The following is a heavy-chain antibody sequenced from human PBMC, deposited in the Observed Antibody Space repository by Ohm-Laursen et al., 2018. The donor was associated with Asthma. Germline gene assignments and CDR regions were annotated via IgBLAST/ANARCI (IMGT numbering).Heavy chain of an antibody. CDR2: INSDGSST. J-gene: IGHJ4*02. CDR3: ARDGSRSGHYPRPHDY. Sequence: SLRLSCAAPGFTFSSYWMHWVRQAPGKGLVWVSRINSDGSSTSYADSVKGRFTISRDSAKNTLYLQMNSLRAEDTAVYYCARDGSRSGHYPRPHDYWGQGTLVTVSS. D-gene: IGHD3-22*01. V-gene: IGHV3-74*01. CDR1: GFTFSSYW.